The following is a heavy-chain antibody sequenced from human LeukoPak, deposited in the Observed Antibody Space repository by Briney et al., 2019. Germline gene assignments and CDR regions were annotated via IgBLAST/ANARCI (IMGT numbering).Heavy chain of an antibody. J-gene: IGHJ4*02. V-gene: IGHV3-33*06. D-gene: IGHD3-22*01. CDR2: VWSDGSDK. Sequence: GRSLRLSCAASGFTFSSYGMHWVRQAPGKGLEWVANVWSDGSDKTYADSVKGRFTISRDNSKNMLYLHMSSLRAEDTAVYYCAKEDCSGYFNYWGQGTLVTVSS. CDR1: GFTFSSYG. CDR3: AKEDCSGYFNY.